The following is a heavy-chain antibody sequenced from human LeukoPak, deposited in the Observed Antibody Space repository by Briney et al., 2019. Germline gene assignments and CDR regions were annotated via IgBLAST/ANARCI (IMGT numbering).Heavy chain of an antibody. CDR1: GYTFTGYY. CDR2: INPNSGGT. V-gene: IGHV1-2*06. J-gene: IGHJ4*02. D-gene: IGHD6-19*01. CDR3: ARASSGWYCFDY. Sequence: ASVKVSCKASGYTFTGYYMHWVRQAPGQGLEWMGRINPNSGGTNYAQKFQGRVTMTRDTSISTAYMELSRLRSDDTAVYYCARASSGWYCFDYWGQGTLVTVSS.